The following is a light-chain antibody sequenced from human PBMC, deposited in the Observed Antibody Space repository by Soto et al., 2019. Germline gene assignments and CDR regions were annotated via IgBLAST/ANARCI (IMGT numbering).Light chain of an antibody. V-gene: IGKV1-5*03. Sequence: DIQMTQSPSTLSASVGDRVTITCRASQSLNDWLAWFQQKPGKAPNLLIYKVSNLESGVPSRFSGSGSGTEFTVTISSLQPDDFATYYCQQYNGYSWAFGQGTKVEI. CDR2: KVS. CDR1: QSLNDW. CDR3: QQYNGYSWA. J-gene: IGKJ1*01.